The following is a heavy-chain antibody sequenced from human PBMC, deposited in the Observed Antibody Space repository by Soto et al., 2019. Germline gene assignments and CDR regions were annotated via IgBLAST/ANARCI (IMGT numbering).Heavy chain of an antibody. CDR3: ARAIGPTLFDY. Sequence: EVQLVESGGGLVQPGGSLRLSCSASGFTFSSYDMHWVRQGTGKGLEWVSAIGTAGDTNYAGSVEGRFTISRENAKNSLYLQMNSLRAGDTAIYFCARAIGPTLFDYWGQGTQVTVSS. CDR2: IGTAGDT. D-gene: IGHD3-22*01. V-gene: IGHV3-13*04. J-gene: IGHJ4*02. CDR1: GFTFSSYD.